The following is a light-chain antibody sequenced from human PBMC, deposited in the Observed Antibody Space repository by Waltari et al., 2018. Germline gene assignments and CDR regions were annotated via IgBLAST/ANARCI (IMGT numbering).Light chain of an antibody. Sequence: DIQMTQSPSSLSASVGDRVPITCRASQSISSYLNWYQQKPGNAPKLLIYLASSLQSGVPSRFSGSGSGTDFTLTISSLQPEDFATYYCQQSYSLPWTFGQGTKVEIK. CDR1: QSISSY. CDR3: QQSYSLPWT. V-gene: IGKV1-39*01. CDR2: LAS. J-gene: IGKJ1*01.